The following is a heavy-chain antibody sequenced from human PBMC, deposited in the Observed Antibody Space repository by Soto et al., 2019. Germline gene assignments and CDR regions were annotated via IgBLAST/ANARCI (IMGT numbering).Heavy chain of an antibody. J-gene: IGHJ6*02. Sequence: PGGSLRLSXAASGFTFSSYSMNWVRQAPGKGLEWVSSISSSSSYIYYADSVKGRFTISRDNAKNSLHPQMNSLRAEDTAVYYCARDWIAAAGIYYGMDVWGQGTTVTVSS. CDR2: ISSSSSYI. CDR1: GFTFSSYS. V-gene: IGHV3-21*01. CDR3: ARDWIAAAGIYYGMDV. D-gene: IGHD6-13*01.